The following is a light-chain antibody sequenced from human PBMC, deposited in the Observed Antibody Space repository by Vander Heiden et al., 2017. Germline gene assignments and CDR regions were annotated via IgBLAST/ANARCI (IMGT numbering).Light chain of an antibody. Sequence: EIVLTQSPATLSLSPGERATLSCRASQSVNNYLAWYQQKPGQAPRLLIDDASNRDTGGPPRLSGSGSGTDFILTSISREPEDFEVYYCHQRNWQTFGQGTKVEIK. CDR3: HQRNWQT. CDR2: DAS. J-gene: IGKJ1*01. V-gene: IGKV3-11*01. CDR1: QSVNNY.